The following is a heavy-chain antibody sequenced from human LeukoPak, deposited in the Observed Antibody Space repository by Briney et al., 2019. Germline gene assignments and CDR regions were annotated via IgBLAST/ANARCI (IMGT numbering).Heavy chain of an antibody. D-gene: IGHD6-13*01. CDR2: ISNNGRTI. Sequence: PGGSLRLSCAASGFTFSSYGMHWVRQAPGKGLEWISYISNNGRTIYYADSVKGRFTISRDNAKNSLYLQMNSLRVEDTAVYYCARGAAAGIVGWLDPWGQGTLVTVSS. CDR3: ARGAAAGIVGWLDP. J-gene: IGHJ5*02. CDR1: GFTFSSYG. V-gene: IGHV3-48*04.